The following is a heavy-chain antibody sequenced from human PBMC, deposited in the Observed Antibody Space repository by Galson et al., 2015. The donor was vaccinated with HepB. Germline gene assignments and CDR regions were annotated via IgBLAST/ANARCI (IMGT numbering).Heavy chain of an antibody. Sequence: SVKVSCKASGYTFNTYAMNWVRQAPGQGLEWMGWTNTNTGNPTYAQGFTGRFVFSLDTSVSTAYLQISSLKAEDTAVYYCGRGGWYSDYWGQGTLVTVSP. CDR2: TNTNTGNP. CDR3: GRGGWYSDY. J-gene: IGHJ4*02. V-gene: IGHV7-4-1*02. D-gene: IGHD6-19*01. CDR1: GYTFNTYA.